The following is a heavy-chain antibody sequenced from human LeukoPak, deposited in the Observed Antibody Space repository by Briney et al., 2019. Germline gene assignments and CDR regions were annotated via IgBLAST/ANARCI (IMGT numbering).Heavy chain of an antibody. Sequence: GGSLRLSCSASGFTFSTYAMHWVRQAPGKGLEHVSAISSNGGSTYYADSVKGRFTISRDNSENTLYLQMSSLRAEDTAFYYCVKHFDYWGQGTLVTVSS. CDR3: VKHFDY. J-gene: IGHJ4*02. V-gene: IGHV3-64D*06. CDR2: ISSNGGST. CDR1: GFTFSTYA.